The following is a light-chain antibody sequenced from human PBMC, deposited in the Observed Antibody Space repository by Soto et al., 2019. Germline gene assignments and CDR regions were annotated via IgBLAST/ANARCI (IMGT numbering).Light chain of an antibody. CDR2: DAS. Sequence: SPDTLSVSPGERATLSCRASQSVSSNLAWYQQKPGQAPRLLIYDASNRATGIPARFSGSGSGTDFTLTISSLEPEDFAVYYCQQRSNWPWTFGQ. CDR1: QSVSSN. CDR3: QQRSNWPWT. V-gene: IGKV3-11*01. J-gene: IGKJ1*01.